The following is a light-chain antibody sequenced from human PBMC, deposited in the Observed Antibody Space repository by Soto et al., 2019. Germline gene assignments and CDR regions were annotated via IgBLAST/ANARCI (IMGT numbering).Light chain of an antibody. CDR3: QKYNGAPFT. CDR2: AAS. CDR1: QGIANY. V-gene: IGKV1-27*01. Sequence: DIQMTQSPSSLSASVGDRVTITCRASQGIANYLAWYQQKPGKVPKLLIYAASTLEPGVPSRFSGSGFGTDLTLSISSLQPEDFATYYCQKYNGAPFTFGPGTKVDIK. J-gene: IGKJ3*01.